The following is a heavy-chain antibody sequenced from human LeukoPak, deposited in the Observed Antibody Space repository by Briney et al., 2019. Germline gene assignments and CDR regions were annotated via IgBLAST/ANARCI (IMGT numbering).Heavy chain of an antibody. J-gene: IGHJ2*01. D-gene: IGHD3-22*01. V-gene: IGHV1-18*01. CDR3: ATNSGHYDSSGYHHYWYFDL. CDR1: GYTFTSYG. Sequence: GASVKVSCKASGYTFTSYGISWVRQAPEQGLEWMGWISAYNGNTNYAQKLQGRVTMTTGTSTSTAYMELRSLRSDDTAVYYCATNSGHYDSSGYHHYWYFDLWGRGTLVTVSS. CDR2: ISAYNGNT.